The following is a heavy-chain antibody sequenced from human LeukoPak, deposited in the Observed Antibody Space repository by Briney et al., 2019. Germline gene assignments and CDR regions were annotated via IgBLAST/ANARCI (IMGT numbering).Heavy chain of an antibody. J-gene: IGHJ5*02. V-gene: IGHV3-74*01. D-gene: IGHD2/OR15-2a*01. CDR3: ARSNYDSTTFYYHLDL. CDR2: VDVHGQGT. Sequence: PGGSLRLSCAASGFTFSSYGMHWVRQAPGKGPVWVSRVDVHGQGTAYADSVKGRFTISRDNAKNTLSLQMNSLSAEDTAVYYCARSNYDSTTFYYHLDLWGQGTLVTVSS. CDR1: GFTFSSYG.